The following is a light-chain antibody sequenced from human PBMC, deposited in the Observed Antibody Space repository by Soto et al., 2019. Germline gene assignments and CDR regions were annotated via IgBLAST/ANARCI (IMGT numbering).Light chain of an antibody. J-gene: IGKJ1*01. CDR2: KAS. CDR1: QSISSW. Sequence: DIQMTQSPSTLSASVGDRVTITCRASQSISSWLAWYQQKPGKAPKLLIYKASSLESGVPSRFSGSESGTEFTLTISSLQADDFASYYCQQYNSFTTCGQGTKVEIK. V-gene: IGKV1-5*03. CDR3: QQYNSFTT.